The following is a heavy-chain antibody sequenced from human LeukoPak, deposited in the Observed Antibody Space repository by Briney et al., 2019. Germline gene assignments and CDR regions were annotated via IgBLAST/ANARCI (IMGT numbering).Heavy chain of an antibody. CDR1: GYTFITSG. CDR2: ISPFNGKT. J-gene: IGHJ4*02. D-gene: IGHD2-21*02. CDR3: VRDRDATPDDVRDY. V-gene: IGHV1-18*01. Sequence: ASVKVSCKASGYTFITSGITWVRQAPGHGLKWMGWISPFNGKTRFAEEFQDRLTMTTDTPTRTSYMVLRSLRSDDTAVYYCVRDRDATPDDVRDYWGQGTLVTVSS.